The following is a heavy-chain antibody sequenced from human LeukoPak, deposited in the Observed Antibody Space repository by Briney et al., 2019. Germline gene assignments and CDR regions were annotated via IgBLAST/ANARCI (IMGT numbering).Heavy chain of an antibody. CDR3: ARARAAAAPFDY. J-gene: IGHJ4*02. V-gene: IGHV1-18*01. D-gene: IGHD6-13*01. CDR2: ISAYNGNT. CDR1: DYTFSSYG. Sequence: ASVKVSCKASDYTFSSYGISWVRQAPGQGLEWMGWISAYNGNTNYAQKLQGRVAMTTDTSMSTAYMELRSLRSDDTAVYYCARARAAAAPFDYWGQGTLVTVSS.